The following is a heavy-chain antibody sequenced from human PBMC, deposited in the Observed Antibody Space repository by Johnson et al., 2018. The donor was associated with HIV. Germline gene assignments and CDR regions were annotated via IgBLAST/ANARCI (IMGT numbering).Heavy chain of an antibody. CDR1: GFTFSSYW. CDR2: IKQDGSEK. D-gene: IGHD2-21*01. CDR3: ARDLGIGDCYGVCAFDI. Sequence: VQLVESGGGLVQPGGSLRLSCAASGFTFSSYWMSWVRQAPGKGLEWVANIKQDGSEKYYVDSVKGRFTVSRDNPKNSLSLQMNSLRAEDTAVYYCARDLGIGDCYGVCAFDIWGQGTMVTVSS. J-gene: IGHJ3*02. V-gene: IGHV3-7*03.